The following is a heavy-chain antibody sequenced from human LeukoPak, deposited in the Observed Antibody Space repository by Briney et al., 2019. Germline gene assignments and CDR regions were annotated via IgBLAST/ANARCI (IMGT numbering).Heavy chain of an antibody. Sequence: ASVKVSCKASGYTFTSYAMNWVRQAPGQGLEWMGWINTDTGNPTYAQGFTGRFVFSLDTSVSTAYLQITSLKAEDTAVYYCARAGLTGSKVAFDVWGQGTMVTVSS. CDR1: GYTFTSYA. D-gene: IGHD1-20*01. V-gene: IGHV7-4-1*02. CDR3: ARAGLTGSKVAFDV. J-gene: IGHJ3*01. CDR2: INTDTGNP.